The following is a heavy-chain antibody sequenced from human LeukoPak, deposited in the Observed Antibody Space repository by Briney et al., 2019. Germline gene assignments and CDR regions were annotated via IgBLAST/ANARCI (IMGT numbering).Heavy chain of an antibody. J-gene: IGHJ4*02. CDR3: ARDRERYYGSGSFDY. D-gene: IGHD3-10*01. CDR2: FYYSGST. Sequence: PSETLSLTCSVSGGSISSYYWSWIRQPPGKGLEWIGFFYYSGSTDCNPSLRSRVTISVDTSKNQFSLRLSSVTAADTAVYYCARDRERYYGSGSFDYWGQGTLVTVSS. V-gene: IGHV4-59*01. CDR1: GGSISSYY.